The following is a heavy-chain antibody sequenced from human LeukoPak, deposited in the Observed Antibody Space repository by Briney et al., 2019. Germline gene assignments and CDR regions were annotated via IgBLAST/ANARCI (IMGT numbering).Heavy chain of an antibody. CDR2: INPSGGST. V-gene: IGHV1-46*01. CDR1: GYTFTSYY. D-gene: IGHD3-16*01. Sequence: ASVKVSCKASGYTFTSYYMHWVRQAPGQGLEWMGIINPSGGSTSYVQKFQGRVTMTRDTSTGTVYMELSSLRSEDTAVYYCARDYGYYYYMDVWGKGTTVTVSS. CDR3: ARDYGYYYYMDV. J-gene: IGHJ6*03.